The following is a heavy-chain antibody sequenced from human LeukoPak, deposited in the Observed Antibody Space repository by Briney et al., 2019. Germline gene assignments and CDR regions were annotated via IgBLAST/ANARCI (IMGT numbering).Heavy chain of an antibody. J-gene: IGHJ3*02. Sequence: SETLSLTCTFSGDSFSSYYWTWIRQPPGMGLEWIGHIVYSGTTNYNHSLKSRVTISVDTSKNQFSLKLSSVTAADTAVYYCARWRKKDIVVVVAARKSTTYDAFDIWGQGTMVTVSS. D-gene: IGHD2-15*01. V-gene: IGHV4-59*12. CDR1: GDSFSSYY. CDR3: ARWRKKDIVVVVAARKSTTYDAFDI. CDR2: IVYSGTT.